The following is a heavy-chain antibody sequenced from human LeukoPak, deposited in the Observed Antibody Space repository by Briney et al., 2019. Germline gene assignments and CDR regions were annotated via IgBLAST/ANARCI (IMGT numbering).Heavy chain of an antibody. J-gene: IGHJ4*02. CDR2: IYYSGST. V-gene: IGHV4-39*01. CDR1: GGSISSSSYY. Sequence: SSETLSLTCTVSGGSISSSSYYWGWIRQPPGKGLEWIGSIYYSGSTYYNPSLKSRVTISVDTSKNQFSLKLSSVTAADTAVYYCARLSYYGDYGTDYWGQGTLVTVSS. CDR3: ARLSYYGDYGTDY. D-gene: IGHD4-17*01.